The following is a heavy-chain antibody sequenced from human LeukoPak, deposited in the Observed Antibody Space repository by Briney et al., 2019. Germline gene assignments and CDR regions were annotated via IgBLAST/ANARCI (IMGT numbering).Heavy chain of an antibody. J-gene: IGHJ4*02. V-gene: IGHV3-7*01. Sequence: GGSLRLSCTASGFTFSRSWMNWIRQAPGKGLEWAANINPDGDGMRFVDSVKGRFTMSRDNAQSSLHLQMNSLRVEDTAFYYCAAWTDRGYSYWGQGVLVTVPS. CDR2: INPDGDGM. D-gene: IGHD5-12*01. CDR3: AAWTDRGYSY. CDR1: GFTFSRSW.